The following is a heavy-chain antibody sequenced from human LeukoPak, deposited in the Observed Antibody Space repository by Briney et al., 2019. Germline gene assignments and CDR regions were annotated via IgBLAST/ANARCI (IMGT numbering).Heavy chain of an antibody. CDR3: ARAGYSSSWRPYYFDY. Sequence: ASVMVSCKASGYIFTGYYIHWVRQAPGQGLEWMAWINPNTGDTKYAQKFQGWVTLTRDTPNSTVYMELSSLKSDATAAYFCARAGYSSSWRPYYFDYWGQGTLVSVSS. V-gene: IGHV1-2*04. J-gene: IGHJ4*02. CDR2: INPNTGDT. CDR1: GYIFTGYY. D-gene: IGHD6-13*01.